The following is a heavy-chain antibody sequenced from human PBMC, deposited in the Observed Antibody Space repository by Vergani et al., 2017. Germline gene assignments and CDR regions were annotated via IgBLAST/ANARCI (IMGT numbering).Heavy chain of an antibody. D-gene: IGHD5-18*01. V-gene: IGHV3-49*04. CDR1: GFSFGDYA. CDR3: SRGRGYSFGYSDY. Sequence: EVHLVESGGGLVPPGRSLRLSCAASGFSFGDYAMTWVRQAPGKGLEWVAFIRNKAYGGTTEYAASVKGRFTISRDDSTRLAYLQLSGLKTEDTAVYFCSRGRGYSFGYSDYWGQGTLVTVSS. J-gene: IGHJ4*02. CDR2: IRNKAYGGTT.